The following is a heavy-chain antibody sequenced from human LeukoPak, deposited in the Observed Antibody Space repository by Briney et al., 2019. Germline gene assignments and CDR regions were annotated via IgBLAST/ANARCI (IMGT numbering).Heavy chain of an antibody. Sequence: EASVKVSCKASGYTSTGSYIHWVRQAPGQGLEWMGWINPNSGGTNYAQKFQGRVTMTRDTSISTVYMELTGLGSDDTAVYYCARGSYEYPNWFDPWGQGTLVIVSS. D-gene: IGHD3-16*01. CDR1: GYTSTGSY. CDR3: ARGSYEYPNWFDP. J-gene: IGHJ5*02. V-gene: IGHV1-2*02. CDR2: INPNSGGT.